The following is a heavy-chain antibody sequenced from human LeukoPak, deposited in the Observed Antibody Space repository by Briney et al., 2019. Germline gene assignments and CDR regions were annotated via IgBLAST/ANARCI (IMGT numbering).Heavy chain of an antibody. CDR1: GFTFSSYW. V-gene: IGHV3-74*01. J-gene: IGHJ3*02. Sequence: PGGSLRLSCAASGFTFSSYWMHWVRQAPGKGLVWVSRINSDGSSTSYADSVKGRITISRDNAKNTLYLQMNSLRAEDTAVYYCARDQLEIAFDIWGQGTMVTVSS. D-gene: IGHD5-24*01. CDR2: INSDGSST. CDR3: ARDQLEIAFDI.